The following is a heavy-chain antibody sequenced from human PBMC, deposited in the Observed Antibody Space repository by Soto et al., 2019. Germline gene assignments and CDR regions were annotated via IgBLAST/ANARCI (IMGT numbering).Heavy chain of an antibody. J-gene: IGHJ3*02. CDR1: GFTFSSYA. CDR2: ISGSGGST. D-gene: IGHD3-16*02. V-gene: IGHV3-23*01. Sequence: PGGSLRLSCAASGFTFSSYAMSWVRQAPGKGLEWVSAISGSGGSTYYADSVKGRFTISRDNSKNTLYLQMNSLRAEDTAVYHCAKDLHDYIWGSYRYLAFDIWGQGTMVTVSS. CDR3: AKDLHDYIWGSYRYLAFDI.